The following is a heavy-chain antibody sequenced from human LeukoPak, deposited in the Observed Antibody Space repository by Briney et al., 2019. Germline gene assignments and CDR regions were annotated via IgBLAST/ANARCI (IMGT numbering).Heavy chain of an antibody. CDR1: GYSISSGYY. CDR2: IYHSGST. V-gene: IGHV4-38-2*01. D-gene: IGHD6-19*01. Sequence: SETLSLTCVVSGYSISSGYYGGWIRQPPGKGLEWIGNIYHSGSTFYNPSLKSRVTISVDTTKNQFSLKLSSVTAADTAVYFCARLGNNVYDYWGQGTLVTVSS. J-gene: IGHJ4*02. CDR3: ARLGNNVYDY.